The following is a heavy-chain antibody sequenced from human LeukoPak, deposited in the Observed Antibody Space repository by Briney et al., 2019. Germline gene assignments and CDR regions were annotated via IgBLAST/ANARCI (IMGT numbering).Heavy chain of an antibody. CDR2: VDPEDGET. J-gene: IGHJ4*02. Sequence: GASVKVSCKVPGYTFTDYYMHWVQQAPGKGLEWMGLVDPEDGETIYAEKFQGRVTIAADTSTDTAYMELSSLRSEDTAVYYCATDAPAAIDFDYWGQGTLVTVSS. V-gene: IGHV1-69-2*01. CDR1: GYTFTDYY. D-gene: IGHD2-2*01. CDR3: ATDAPAAIDFDY.